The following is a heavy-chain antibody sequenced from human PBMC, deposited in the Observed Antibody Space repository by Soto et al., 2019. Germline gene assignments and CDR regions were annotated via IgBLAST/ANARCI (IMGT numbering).Heavy chain of an antibody. V-gene: IGHV4-59*02. CDR3: ARSYPNTIFGVVPTRGLDV. Sequence: SETLSLTCIVSGGSVSSNYWSWIRQPPGKGLEWIGYIYYTGSTNFNPSLKNRVIISVDTSKNQFSLKLSSVTAADTAVYYCARSYPNTIFGVVPTRGLDVWGQGTTVTVSS. J-gene: IGHJ6*02. D-gene: IGHD3-3*01. CDR2: IYYTGST. CDR1: GGSVSSNY.